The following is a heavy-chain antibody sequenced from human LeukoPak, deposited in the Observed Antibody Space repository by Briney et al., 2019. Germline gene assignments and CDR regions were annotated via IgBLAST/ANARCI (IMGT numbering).Heavy chain of an antibody. V-gene: IGHV3-74*01. CDR2: INSDGSST. Sequence: GGSLGLSCAASGFTFSSYWMHWVRQAPGKGLVWVSRINSDGSSTSYADSVKGRFTISRDNAKNTLYLQMNSLRAEDTAVYYCARAEEGQTFDYWGQGTLVTVSS. J-gene: IGHJ4*02. CDR3: ARAEEGQTFDY. CDR1: GFTFSSYW.